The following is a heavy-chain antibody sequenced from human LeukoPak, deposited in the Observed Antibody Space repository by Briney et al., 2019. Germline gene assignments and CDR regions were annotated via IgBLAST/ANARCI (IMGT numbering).Heavy chain of an antibody. CDR1: GGSISSYY. V-gene: IGHV4-59*01. Sequence: PSETLSLTCTVSGGSISSYYWSWIRQPPGKGLEWIGYIYYSGSTNYNPSLKSRVTISVDTSKNQFSLKLSSVTAADTAVYYCARGISGSYFPFDYWGQGTLVTVSS. D-gene: IGHD1-26*01. CDR2: IYYSGST. CDR3: ARGISGSYFPFDY. J-gene: IGHJ4*02.